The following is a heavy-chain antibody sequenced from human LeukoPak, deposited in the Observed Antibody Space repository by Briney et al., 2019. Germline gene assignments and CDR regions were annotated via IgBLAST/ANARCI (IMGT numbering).Heavy chain of an antibody. V-gene: IGHV1-18*01. J-gene: IGHJ4*02. CDR1: GNTFTSYG. D-gene: IGHD2-21*02. CDR2: ISAYNGNT. CDR3: ARDLWGGHIVVVTALPGDY. Sequence: ASVKVSCKASGNTFTSYGISWVRQAPGQGLEWMGWISAYNGNTNYAQKLQGRVTMTTDTSTSTAYMELRSLRSDDTAVYYCARDLWGGHIVVVTALPGDYWGQGTLVTVSS.